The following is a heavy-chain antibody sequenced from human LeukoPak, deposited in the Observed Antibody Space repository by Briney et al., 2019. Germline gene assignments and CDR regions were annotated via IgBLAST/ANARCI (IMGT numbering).Heavy chain of an antibody. V-gene: IGHV4-59*08. D-gene: IGHD5-24*01. CDR2: IYYSGST. CDR3: ARVNREMATITP. CDR1: GGSFSGYY. J-gene: IGHJ4*02. Sequence: SETLSLTCAVYGGSFSGYYWSWIRQPPGKGLEWIGYIYYSGSTNYNPSLKSRVTISVDTSKNQFSLKLSSVTAADTAVYYCARVNREMATITPWGQGTLVTVSS.